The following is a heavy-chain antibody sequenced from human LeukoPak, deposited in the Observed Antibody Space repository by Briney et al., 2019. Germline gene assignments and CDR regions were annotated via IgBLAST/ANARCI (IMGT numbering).Heavy chain of an antibody. D-gene: IGHD3-22*01. CDR3: ARDKRRYYYDSSGRLFDY. Sequence: SQTLSLTCVISGDSVSSNSVAWNWIRQSPSRGLEWLVRTYYRSKWYNDYAVSVKSRIIINPDTSKNQFSLQLNSVTPEDTAVYYCARDKRRYYYDSSGRLFDYWGQGTLVTVSS. V-gene: IGHV6-1*01. CDR2: TYYRSKWYN. J-gene: IGHJ4*02. CDR1: GDSVSSNSVA.